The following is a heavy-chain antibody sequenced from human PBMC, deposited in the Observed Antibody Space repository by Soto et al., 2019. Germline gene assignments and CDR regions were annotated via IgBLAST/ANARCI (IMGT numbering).Heavy chain of an antibody. CDR3: ARGSGYYYWDDY. V-gene: IGHV1-3*01. CDR1: GYSFTRYA. D-gene: IGHD3-22*01. J-gene: IGHJ4*02. Sequence: ASVKVSCKASGYSFTRYAMHWVCQAPGQRLEWMGWINAGNGNTKYSQKFQGRVTITRDTSASTAYMELSSLRSEDTAVYYCARGSGYYYWDDYWGQGTLVTVSS. CDR2: INAGNGNT.